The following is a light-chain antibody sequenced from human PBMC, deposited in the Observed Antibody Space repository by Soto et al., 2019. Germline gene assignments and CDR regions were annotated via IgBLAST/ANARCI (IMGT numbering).Light chain of an antibody. CDR1: EDISNY. Sequence: DIQMTQSPSSLSAAVGDRVTITCRASEDISNYLAWYQQKPGKVPKLLIYGASTLQSGVPARFSGSGSGTDFTLTISSLQTEDVATYYCQNYNRVPWTFGQGTKVESK. CDR3: QNYNRVPWT. V-gene: IGKV1-27*01. J-gene: IGKJ1*01. CDR2: GAS.